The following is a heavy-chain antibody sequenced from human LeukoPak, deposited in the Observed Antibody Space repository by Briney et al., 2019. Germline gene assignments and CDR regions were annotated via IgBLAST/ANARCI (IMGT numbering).Heavy chain of an antibody. V-gene: IGHV4-39*07. CDR2: RYYSGST. CDR3: ARDWGALTHYYDSSGCFDY. CDR1: GGSISSSSYD. D-gene: IGHD3-22*01. Sequence: SATLSLTCTVSGGSISSSSYDWGGIRQPPGKGLEWFGNRYYSGSTYYNPSLKSRVPISVDTSKNQFSLKLSSVTAADTAVYYCARDWGALTHYYDSSGCFDYWGQGTLVTVSS. J-gene: IGHJ4*02.